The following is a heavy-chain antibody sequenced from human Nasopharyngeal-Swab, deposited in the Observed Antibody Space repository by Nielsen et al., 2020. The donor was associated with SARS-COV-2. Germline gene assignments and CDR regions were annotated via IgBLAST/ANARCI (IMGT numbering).Heavy chain of an antibody. V-gene: IGHV4-34*01. J-gene: IGHJ6*03. CDR3: ARGPLPRYCSGGSCYSRYYYYMDV. CDR1: GGSFSGYY. CDR2: INHSGST. D-gene: IGHD2-15*01. Sequence: SETLSLTCAVYGGSFSGYYWSWIRQPPGKGLEWIGEINHSGSTNYNPSLKSRVTISVDTSKNQFSLKLSSVTAADTAVHYCARGPLPRYCSGGSCYSRYYYYMDVWGKGTTVTVSS.